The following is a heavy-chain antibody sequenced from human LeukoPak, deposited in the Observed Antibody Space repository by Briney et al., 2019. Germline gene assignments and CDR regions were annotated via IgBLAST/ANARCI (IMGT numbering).Heavy chain of an antibody. CDR1: GFTFSTFA. V-gene: IGHV3-23*01. CDR2: ISSSGGST. Sequence: GGSLRLSCAASGFTFSTFAMSWVRQAPGKGLEWVSGISSSGGSTYYADSVKGRVTISRDNSKNTLYLQMSSLRAEDTALYYCATPPGYYDVAPLYFWGQGTLVTVSS. D-gene: IGHD3-22*01. J-gene: IGHJ4*02. CDR3: ATPPGYYDVAPLYF.